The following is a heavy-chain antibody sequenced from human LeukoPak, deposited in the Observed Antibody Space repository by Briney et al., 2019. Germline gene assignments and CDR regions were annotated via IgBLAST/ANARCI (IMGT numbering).Heavy chain of an antibody. J-gene: IGHJ4*02. CDR2: INPNSGGT. V-gene: IGHV1-2*02. CDR1: GYTFTGYY. Sequence: ASAKVSCKASGYTFTGYYMHWVRQAPGQGLEWMGWINPNSGGTNYAQKFQGRVTMTRDTSISTAYMELSRLRSDDTAVYYCARWEGYSGYDYFDYWGQGTLVTVSS. CDR3: ARWEGYSGYDYFDY. D-gene: IGHD5-12*01.